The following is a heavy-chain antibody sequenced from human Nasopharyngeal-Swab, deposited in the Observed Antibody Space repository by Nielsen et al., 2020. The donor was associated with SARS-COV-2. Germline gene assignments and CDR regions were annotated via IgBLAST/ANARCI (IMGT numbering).Heavy chain of an antibody. CDR3: ARMTTDDYGDYAWYDY. J-gene: IGHJ4*02. Sequence: SGPTLVKPTQTLTLTCTFSGFSLSTSGMCVSWIRQPPGKALEWLALIDWDDDKYYSTSPKARLTISKDTPKNQVVLTMTNMNPVDTATYYCARMTTDDYGDYAWYDYWGQGTLVTVSS. D-gene: IGHD4-17*01. CDR2: IDWDDDK. CDR1: GFSLSTSGMC. V-gene: IGHV2-70*01.